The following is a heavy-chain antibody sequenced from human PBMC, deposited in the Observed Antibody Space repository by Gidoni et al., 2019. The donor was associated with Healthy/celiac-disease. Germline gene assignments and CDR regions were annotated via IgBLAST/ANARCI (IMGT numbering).Heavy chain of an antibody. V-gene: IGHV5-10-1*03. CDR1: GYSFTSYW. J-gene: IGHJ4*02. Sequence: EVQLVQSGAEVKKPGASLRISCKGSGYSFTSYWISWVRQMPGKGLEWMGRIDPSDSYTNYSPSFQGHVTISADKSISTAYLQWSSLKASDTAMYYCARNTPYQLLSDYWGQGTLVTVSS. D-gene: IGHD2-2*01. CDR2: IDPSDSYT. CDR3: ARNTPYQLLSDY.